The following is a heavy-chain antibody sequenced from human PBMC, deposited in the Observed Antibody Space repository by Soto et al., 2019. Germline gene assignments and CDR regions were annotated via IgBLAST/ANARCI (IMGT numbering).Heavy chain of an antibody. CDR2: INPNSGGT. J-gene: IGHJ4*02. CDR3: ARGYYDILTGYEYYFDY. CDR1: GYTFTGYY. D-gene: IGHD3-9*01. Sequence: ASVKVSCKASGYTFTGYYMHWVRQAPGQGLEWMGWINPNSGGTNYAQKFQGWVTMTRDTSISTAYMELSRLRSDDTAVYYCARGYYDILTGYEYYFDYWGQGTLVTVSS. V-gene: IGHV1-2*04.